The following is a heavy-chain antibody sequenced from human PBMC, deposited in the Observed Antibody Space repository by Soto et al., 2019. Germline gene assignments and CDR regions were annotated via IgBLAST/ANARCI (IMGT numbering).Heavy chain of an antibody. Sequence: GESLKISCKGSGYSFAGYWITWVRQKPGKGLEWMGRIDPSDSQTYYSPSFRGHVTISVTKSITTVFLQWSSLRASDTAMYYCARQIHDSDTGPNFQYYFDSWGQGTPVTVSS. CDR3: ARQIHDSDTGPNFQYYFDS. CDR2: IDPSDSQT. CDR1: GYSFAGYW. V-gene: IGHV5-10-1*01. D-gene: IGHD5-18*01. J-gene: IGHJ4*02.